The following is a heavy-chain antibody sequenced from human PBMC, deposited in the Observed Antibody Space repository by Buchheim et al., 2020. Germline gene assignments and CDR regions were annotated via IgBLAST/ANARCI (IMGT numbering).Heavy chain of an antibody. CDR1: GVVFSSYG. V-gene: IGHV3-23*01. J-gene: IGHJ5*02. Sequence: EVQLLESGGGLVQPGGSLRLSCAASGVVFSSYGFSWVRQAPGKGLECVAAIGYTGATYYADSVKGRFPVSRDNSKNTPYLEMNSLRAEDTAIYYCAKDGHIMSTIWGPFITWGQGSL. CDR2: IGYTGAT. D-gene: IGHD5-24*01. CDR3: AKDGHIMSTIWGPFIT.